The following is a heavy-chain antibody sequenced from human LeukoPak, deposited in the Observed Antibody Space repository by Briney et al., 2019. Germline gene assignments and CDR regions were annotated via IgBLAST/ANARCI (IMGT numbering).Heavy chain of an antibody. Sequence: PSETLSLTCTVSGGSISSGGYYWSWIRQHPGKGLEWIGYIYYSGSTYYNPSLKSRVTISVDTSKNQFSLKLSSVTAADTAVYYCAREKNRASQNNWFDPWGQGTLVTVSS. CDR1: GGSISSGGYY. J-gene: IGHJ5*02. CDR3: AREKNRASQNNWFDP. V-gene: IGHV4-31*03. CDR2: IYYSGST.